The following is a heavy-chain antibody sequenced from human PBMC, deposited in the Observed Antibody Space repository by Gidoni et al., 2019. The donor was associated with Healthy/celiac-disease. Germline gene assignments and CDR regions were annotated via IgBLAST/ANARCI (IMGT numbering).Heavy chain of an antibody. Sequence: QVQLVQSGAEVKKPGASVKVSCKVSGYTLTELSMHWVRQAPGKGLEWMGGFDPEDGETIYAQKFQGRVTMTEDTSTDTAYMELSSLRSEDTAVYYCATGARYVWGSYRYAPADDAFDIWGQGTMVTVSS. D-gene: IGHD3-16*02. CDR3: ATGARYVWGSYRYAPADDAFDI. J-gene: IGHJ3*02. CDR1: GYTLTELS. V-gene: IGHV1-24*01. CDR2: FDPEDGET.